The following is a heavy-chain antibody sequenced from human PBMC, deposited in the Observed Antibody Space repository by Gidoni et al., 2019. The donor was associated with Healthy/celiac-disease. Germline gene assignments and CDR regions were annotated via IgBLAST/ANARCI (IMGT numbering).Heavy chain of an antibody. CDR2: IIPIFGTA. CDR1: GGTFSSYD. Sequence: QVQLVQSGAEVKKPGSSVKVSCKATGGTFSSYDISWVRQAPGQGLEWMGGIIPIFGTANYAQKFQGRVTITADESTSTAYMELSSLRSEDTAVYYCARDNSTGYCSGGSCYSLWFDPWGQGTLVTVSS. D-gene: IGHD2-15*01. J-gene: IGHJ5*02. CDR3: ARDNSTGYCSGGSCYSLWFDP. V-gene: IGHV1-69*01.